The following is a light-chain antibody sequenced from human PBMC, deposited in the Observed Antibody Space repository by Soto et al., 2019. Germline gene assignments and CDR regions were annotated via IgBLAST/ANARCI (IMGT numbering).Light chain of an antibody. CDR2: AAS. V-gene: IGKV1-27*01. CDR1: QGISNY. Sequence: DIQMTQSPSSLSASVGNRVTITCRASQGISNYLAWYQQKPGKVPKLLIYAASTLQSGVPSRFSGSGSVTDLTLRISSLQPEDVATYYCQKYNSASLTFGGGTKVEIK. J-gene: IGKJ4*01. CDR3: QKYNSASLT.